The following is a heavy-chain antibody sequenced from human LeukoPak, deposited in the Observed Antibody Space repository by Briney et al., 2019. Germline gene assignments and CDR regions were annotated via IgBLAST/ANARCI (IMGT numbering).Heavy chain of an antibody. J-gene: IGHJ4*02. D-gene: IGHD3-22*01. Sequence: PGGSLRLSCAASGFTFSTYWMTWVRQAPGKGLEWVANIKQDGSAKYYVDSLRGRFSIPRENVKTSLFLQMNSLSAEDTAVYYCARCPYDSTGYYSVPSHLDYWGQGTLVTVSS. V-gene: IGHV3-7*01. CDR3: ARCPYDSTGYYSVPSHLDY. CDR1: GFTFSTYW. CDR2: IKQDGSAK.